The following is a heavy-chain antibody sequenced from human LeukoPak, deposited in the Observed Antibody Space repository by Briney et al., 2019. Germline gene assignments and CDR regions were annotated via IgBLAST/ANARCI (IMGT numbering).Heavy chain of an antibody. CDR3: AKGGPLGYCTSTSCYTVFH. D-gene: IGHD2-2*02. V-gene: IGHV3-23*01. CDR2: ISGSGGAT. Sequence: GGSLRLSCAASGFPFSSYPLSWVRQTPRKGLEWVSAISGSGGATYYADSARGRFTISRDNSKNTLYLQMNSLRAEDTALYYCAKGGPLGYCTSTSCYTVFHWGQGTLVTVSS. CDR1: GFPFSSYP. J-gene: IGHJ4*02.